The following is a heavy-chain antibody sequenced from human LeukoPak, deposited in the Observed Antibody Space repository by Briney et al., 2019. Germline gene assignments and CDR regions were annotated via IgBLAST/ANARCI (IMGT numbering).Heavy chain of an antibody. CDR1: GGSFSGYY. Sequence: PSETLSLTCAVYGGSFSGYYWSWIRQPPGKGLEWIGEINHSGSTYYNPSLKSRVTISVDTSKNQFSLKLSSVTAADTAVYYCARDWSPRYCSSTSCYDYYYYMGVWGKGTTVTVSS. CDR2: INHSGST. J-gene: IGHJ6*03. CDR3: ARDWSPRYCSSTSCYDYYYYMGV. V-gene: IGHV4-34*01. D-gene: IGHD2-2*01.